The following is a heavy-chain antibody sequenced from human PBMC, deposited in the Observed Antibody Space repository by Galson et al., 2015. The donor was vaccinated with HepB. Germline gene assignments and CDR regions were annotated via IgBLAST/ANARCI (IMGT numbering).Heavy chain of an antibody. D-gene: IGHD3-22*01. Sequence: CAISGDSVSTNSAAWFWIRQSPSRGLEWLGRTYYRSKWYHDYAESVKSRIIINPGTSKNQFSLQLNSVTPDDTAVYYCARVPGVEVNRGYFDFWGQGTLVTVSS. CDR2: TYYRSKWYH. CDR3: ARVPGVEVNRGYFDF. CDR1: GDSVSTNSAA. V-gene: IGHV6-1*01. J-gene: IGHJ4*02.